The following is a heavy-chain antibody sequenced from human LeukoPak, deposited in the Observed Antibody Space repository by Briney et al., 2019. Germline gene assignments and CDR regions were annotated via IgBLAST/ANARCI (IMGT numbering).Heavy chain of an antibody. CDR2: INPSGGST. V-gene: IGHV1-46*01. CDR1: GYTFTSYY. J-gene: IGHJ4*02. CDR3: ARGRSITMIVVVPSDY. Sequence: GASVKVSCKASGYTFTSYYMHWVRQAPGQGLEWMGIINPSGGSTSYAQKFQGRVTMTRDTSTSTVYMELSSLRSEDTAVYYCARGRSITMIVVVPSDYWGQGTLVTVSS. D-gene: IGHD3-22*01.